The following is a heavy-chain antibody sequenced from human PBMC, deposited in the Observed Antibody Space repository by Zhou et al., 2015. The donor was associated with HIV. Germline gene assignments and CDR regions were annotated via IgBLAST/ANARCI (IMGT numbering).Heavy chain of an antibody. CDR1: GFTFSSYG. J-gene: IGHJ6*03. CDR2: ISSSGGSI. CDR3: ARDIVRFLDYMDV. Sequence: VQLVESGGGVVQPGGSLRLSCAASGFTFSSYGMHWVRQAPGKGLEWVSHISSSGGSIYYADSVKGRFTISRDNAKNSLYLQMNSLRAEDTAVYYCARDIVRFLDYMDVWGKGTTVTVSS. V-gene: IGHV3-48*04. D-gene: IGHD3-3*01.